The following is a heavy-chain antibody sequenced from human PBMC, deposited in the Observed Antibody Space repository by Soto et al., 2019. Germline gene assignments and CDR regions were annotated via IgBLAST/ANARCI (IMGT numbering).Heavy chain of an antibody. J-gene: IGHJ5*02. CDR1: GGSFSCYY. Sequence: PSVTLSLTCAVYGGSFSCYYWSWIRQPPGKGLEWIGEINHSGSTNYNPSLKSRVTISVDTSKNQFSLKLSSVTAADTAVYYCARATVIKQQLVSGWFDPWGQGTLVTVSS. V-gene: IGHV4-34*01. CDR2: INHSGST. CDR3: ARATVIKQQLVSGWFDP. D-gene: IGHD6-13*01.